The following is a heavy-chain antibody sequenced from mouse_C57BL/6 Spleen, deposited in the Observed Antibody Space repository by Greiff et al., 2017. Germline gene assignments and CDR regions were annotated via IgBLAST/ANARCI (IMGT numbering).Heavy chain of an antibody. Sequence: QVQLQQSGAELVKPGASVKISCKASGYAFSSYWMNWVKQRPGKGLEWIGQIYPGDGDTNYNGKFKGKATLTADKTSSTAYMQLSSLTSEDSAVYFCAGGWLPAWFAYWGQGTLVTVSA. J-gene: IGHJ3*01. CDR1: GYAFSSYW. CDR3: AGGWLPAWFAY. D-gene: IGHD2-2*01. CDR2: IYPGDGDT. V-gene: IGHV1-80*01.